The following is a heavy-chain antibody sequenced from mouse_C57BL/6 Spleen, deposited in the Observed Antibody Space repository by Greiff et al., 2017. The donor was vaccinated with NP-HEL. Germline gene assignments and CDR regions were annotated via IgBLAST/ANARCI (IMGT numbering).Heavy chain of an antibody. J-gene: IGHJ4*01. D-gene: IGHD2-12*01. Sequence: QVQLQQPGTELVKPGASVKLSCKASGYTFTSYWMHWVKQRPGQGLEWIGNINPSNGGTNYNEKFKSKATLTVDKSSSTAYMHLSSLTSEDSAVYYCARSSYDGYAMDYWGQGTSVTVSS. V-gene: IGHV1-53*01. CDR2: INPSNGGT. CDR3: ARSSYDGYAMDY. CDR1: GYTFTSYW.